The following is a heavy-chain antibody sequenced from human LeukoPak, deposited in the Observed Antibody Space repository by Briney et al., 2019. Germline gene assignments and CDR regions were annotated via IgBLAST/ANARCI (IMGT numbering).Heavy chain of an antibody. D-gene: IGHD2-15*01. CDR3: ARARGQAHFDY. J-gene: IGHJ4*02. CDR2: ISSSGGTI. CDR1: GFTFSTYG. V-gene: IGHV3-48*03. Sequence: QPGGSLRLSCAASGFTFSTYGMYWVRQAPGKGLEWVSYISSSGGTIYYADSVKGRFTISRDNAKNSLYLQMNSLRVEDTAVYYCARARGQAHFDYWGQGTLVTVSS.